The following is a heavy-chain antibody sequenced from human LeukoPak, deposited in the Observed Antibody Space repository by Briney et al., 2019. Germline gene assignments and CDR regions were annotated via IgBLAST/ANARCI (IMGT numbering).Heavy chain of an antibody. CDR1: GGSISSYY. CDR3: ARGPSYYYDSSGYPYYFDY. CDR2: IYTSGST. J-gene: IGHJ4*02. V-gene: IGHV4-4*07. D-gene: IGHD3-22*01. Sequence: SETLSLTCTVSGGSISSYYWSWIRQPAGKGLEWIWRIYTSGSTNYNPSLKSRVTMSVDTSKNQFSLKLSSVTAADTAVYYCARGPSYYYDSSGYPYYFDYWGQGTLVTVSS.